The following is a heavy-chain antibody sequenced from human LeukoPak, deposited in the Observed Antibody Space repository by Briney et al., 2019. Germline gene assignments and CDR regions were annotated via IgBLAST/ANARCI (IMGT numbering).Heavy chain of an antibody. CDR3: VKDPSGNYFYFDY. D-gene: IGHD1-26*01. V-gene: IGHV3-64D*09. Sequence: GGSLRLSCSASGFTFSSFAMFWVRQAPGKGLEYVSGISSDGGRTNYADSVKARFAISRDNSKVTLYLQMTSLRPEDTAIYYCVKDPSGNYFYFDYWGQGTLVTVSS. J-gene: IGHJ4*02. CDR2: ISSDGGRT. CDR1: GFTFSSFA.